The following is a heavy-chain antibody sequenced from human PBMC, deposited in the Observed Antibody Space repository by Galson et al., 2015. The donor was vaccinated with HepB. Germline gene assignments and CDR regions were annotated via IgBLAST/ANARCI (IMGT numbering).Heavy chain of an antibody. J-gene: IGHJ4*02. Sequence: SVKVSCKVSGYTLTELSMHWVRQAPGKGLEWMGGFDPEDGETIYAQKFQGRVTMTEDTSTDTAYMELSSLRSEDTAVYYCATTYSGSYRRLDYWGQGTLVTVSS. CDR2: FDPEDGET. V-gene: IGHV1-24*01. CDR3: ATTYSGSYRRLDY. CDR1: GYTLTELS. D-gene: IGHD1-26*01.